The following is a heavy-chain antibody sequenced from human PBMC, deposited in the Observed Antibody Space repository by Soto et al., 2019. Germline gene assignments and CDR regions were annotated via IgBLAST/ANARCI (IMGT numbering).Heavy chain of an antibody. D-gene: IGHD3-3*01. CDR3: ARVYYDFWSGYYTPGGMDV. Sequence: SETLSLTCTVSGGSISSYYWSWIRQPPGKGLEWIGYIYYSGSTNYNPSLKSRVTISVDTSKNQFSLKLSSVTAADTAVYYCARVYYDFWSGYYTPGGMDVWGQGTTVTVSS. J-gene: IGHJ6*02. CDR2: IYYSGST. CDR1: GGSISSYY. V-gene: IGHV4-59*01.